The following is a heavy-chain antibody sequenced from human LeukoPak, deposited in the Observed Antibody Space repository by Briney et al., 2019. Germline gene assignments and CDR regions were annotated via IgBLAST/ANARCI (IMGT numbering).Heavy chain of an antibody. V-gene: IGHV4-38-2*02. CDR1: GYSISNGYY. CDR3: ARYMVSYPHDAFDI. D-gene: IGHD1-26*01. Sequence: PSETLSLTCTVSGYSISNGYYWGWIRQPPGKGLEWIGSIYHRGSTYYNPSLKSRVTISVDTSKNQFSLNLSSVTAADTAFYYCARYMVSYPHDAFDIWGQGTMVTVSS. CDR2: IYHRGST. J-gene: IGHJ3*02.